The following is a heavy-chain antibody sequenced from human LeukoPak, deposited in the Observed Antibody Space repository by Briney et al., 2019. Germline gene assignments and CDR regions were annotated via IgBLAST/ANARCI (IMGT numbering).Heavy chain of an antibody. Sequence: ASVKVSCKASGYTFTGYYMHWVRQAPGQGLEGIGWINPNSGGTNYAQKFQGRVTMTRDTSISTAYMELSRLRSDDTAVYYCAKVEAAAGFYWYFDLWGRGTLVTVSS. J-gene: IGHJ2*01. CDR2: INPNSGGT. CDR1: GYTFTGYY. V-gene: IGHV1-2*02. CDR3: AKVEAAAGFYWYFDL. D-gene: IGHD6-13*01.